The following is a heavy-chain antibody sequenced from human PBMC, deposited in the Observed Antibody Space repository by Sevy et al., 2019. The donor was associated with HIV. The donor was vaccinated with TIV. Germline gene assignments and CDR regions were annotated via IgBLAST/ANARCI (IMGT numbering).Heavy chain of an antibody. V-gene: IGHV4-34*01. CDR3: ARHCGGDCSHAFDI. CDR1: GGSFSGYY. CDR2: INHSGST. D-gene: IGHD2-21*02. J-gene: IGHJ3*02. Sequence: SETLSLTCAVYGGSFSGYYWSWIRQPPWKGLEWIGEINHSGSTNYNPSLKSRVTISGDPSKNQFSLKLSSVTAADTAVYYCARHCGGDCSHAFDIWGQGTMVTVSS.